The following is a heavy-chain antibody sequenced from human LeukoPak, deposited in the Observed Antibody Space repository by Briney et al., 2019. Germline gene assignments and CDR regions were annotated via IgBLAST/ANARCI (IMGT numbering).Heavy chain of an antibody. CDR1: RYTFTSYE. CDR2: MNPNRGNT. D-gene: IGHD3-10*01. V-gene: IGHV1-8*01. J-gene: IGHJ4*02. CDR3: AHSVRGDY. Sequence: ASVKVSCKASRYTFTSYEISRVRQAPGQRLEWMGWMNPNRGNTGYAQKFQARATMPRNTSISTSYIGLSSLRCETTADYSCAHSVRGDYWGQGPVVTVSS.